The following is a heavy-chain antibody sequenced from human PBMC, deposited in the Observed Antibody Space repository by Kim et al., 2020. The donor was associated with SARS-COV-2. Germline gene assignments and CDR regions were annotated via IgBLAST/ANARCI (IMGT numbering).Heavy chain of an antibody. J-gene: IGHJ4*02. D-gene: IGHD2-15*01. CDR3: TSLYCSGGSCYDY. Sequence: YAASVKGRFTISRDDSKSIAYLQMNSLKTEDTAVYYCTSLYCSGGSCYDYWGQGTLVTVSS. V-gene: IGHV3-49*02.